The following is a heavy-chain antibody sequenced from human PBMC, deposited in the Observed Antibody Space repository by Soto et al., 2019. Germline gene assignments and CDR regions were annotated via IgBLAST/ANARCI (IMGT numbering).Heavy chain of an antibody. CDR3: AAELGFGKLSVV. CDR2: IIPLFGTT. D-gene: IGHD3-10*01. V-gene: IGHV1-69*01. CDR1: GDTFKNCV. Sequence: QVQVVQSGVEVRRPGSSVKVSCKASGDTFKNCVISWVRQAPGQGLGWMGGIIPLFGTTDFAQRFQGRLTITTDESTTTAYMELSRLRSADTATYYCAAELGFGKLSVVWGQGTTVIVSS. J-gene: IGHJ6*02.